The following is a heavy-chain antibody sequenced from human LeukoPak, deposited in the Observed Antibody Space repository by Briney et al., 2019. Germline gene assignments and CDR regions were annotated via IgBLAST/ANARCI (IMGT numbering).Heavy chain of an antibody. J-gene: IGHJ4*02. CDR2: IKQDGSEK. CDR3: AKDQDYYDSSGLFDY. D-gene: IGHD3-22*01. CDR1: GFTFSSYW. V-gene: IGHV3-7*01. Sequence: GGSLRLSCAASGFTFSSYWMSWVRQAPGKGLEWVANIKQDGSEKYYVDSVKGRFTISRDNAKNSLYLQMNSLRAEDTAVYYCAKDQDYYDSSGLFDYWGQGILVTVSS.